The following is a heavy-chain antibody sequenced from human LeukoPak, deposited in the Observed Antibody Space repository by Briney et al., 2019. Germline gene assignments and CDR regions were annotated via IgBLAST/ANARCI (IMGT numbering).Heavy chain of an antibody. CDR3: ARGEQWLVHHDPFEI. V-gene: IGHV1-18*01. J-gene: IGHJ3*02. D-gene: IGHD6-19*01. CDR1: GYSFILYG. CDR2: ISTSTGDT. Sequence: GASVKVSCKTSGYSFILYGISWVRQAPGQGPEWMGWISTSTGDTKYTQKFQGRVTLTTDTSTSTAYMELSSLRSDDTAVYYCARGEQWLVHHDPFEIWGQGTMVTVSS.